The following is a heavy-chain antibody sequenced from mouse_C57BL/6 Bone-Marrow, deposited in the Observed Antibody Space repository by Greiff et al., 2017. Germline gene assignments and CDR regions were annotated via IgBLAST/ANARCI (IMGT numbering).Heavy chain of an antibody. CDR2: IYPRSGNT. J-gene: IGHJ2*01. CDR3: ARCSYGSSHD. V-gene: IGHV1-81*01. D-gene: IGHD1-1*01. Sequence: VQLVESGAELARPGASVKLSCKASGYTFTSYGISWVKQRTGQGLEWIGEIYPRSGNTYYNEKFKGKATLTADKSSRTAYMELRSLTSEDAAVYFCARCSYGSSHDWGQGTTLTVSS. CDR1: GYTFTSYG.